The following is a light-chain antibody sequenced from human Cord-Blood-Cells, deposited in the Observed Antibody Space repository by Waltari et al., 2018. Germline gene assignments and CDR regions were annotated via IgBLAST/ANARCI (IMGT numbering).Light chain of an antibody. Sequence: EIVLTQSPGTLSLSPGERATPPCRSSQSVSSSHLAWYQQKPGQAPRLLIYGASSRATGIPDRFSGSGSGTDFTLTISRLEPEDFAVYYCQQYGSSPLTFGGGTKVEIK. V-gene: IGKV3-20*01. J-gene: IGKJ4*01. CDR2: GAS. CDR3: QQYGSSPLT. CDR1: QSVSSSH.